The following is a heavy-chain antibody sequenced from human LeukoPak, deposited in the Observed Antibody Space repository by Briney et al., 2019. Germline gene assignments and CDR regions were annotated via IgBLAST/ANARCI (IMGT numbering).Heavy chain of an antibody. CDR1: GYTFTSYA. CDR3: ARCTFNGQTIVATDY. J-gene: IGHJ4*02. CDR2: INAGNGNT. D-gene: IGHD5-12*01. V-gene: IGHV1-3*01. Sequence: ASVKVSCKASGYTFTSYAMHWVRQAPGQRLEWMGWINAGNGNTKYSQKFQGRVTITRDTSTSTAYMELRSLRFDDTAVYYCARCTFNGQTIVATDYWGQGTLVTVSS.